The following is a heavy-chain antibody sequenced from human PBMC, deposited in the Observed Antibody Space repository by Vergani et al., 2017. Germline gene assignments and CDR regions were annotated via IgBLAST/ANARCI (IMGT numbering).Heavy chain of an antibody. J-gene: IGHJ4*02. CDR1: GFTFSSYW. Sequence: EVQLLESGGGLVQPGGSLRLSCAASGFTFSSYWMSWVRQAPGKGLEWVANIKQDGSEKYYVDSVKGRFTISRDNANNSLYLQLNRLRAEDTAVYYCARDGESAAACTLIVSENDYWGQGTLVTVSS. CDR3: ARDGESAAACTLIVSENDY. V-gene: IGHV3-7*01. D-gene: IGHD6-13*01. CDR2: IKQDGSEK.